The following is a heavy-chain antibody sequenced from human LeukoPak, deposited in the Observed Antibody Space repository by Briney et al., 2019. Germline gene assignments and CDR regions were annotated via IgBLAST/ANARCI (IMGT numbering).Heavy chain of an antibody. J-gene: IGHJ5*02. Sequence: GEYLKISCKGSGYSFTSYWIGWVRQMPGKGLEWMGIIYPGDSDTRYSPSFQGQVTISADKSISTAYLQWSSLKASDTAMYSGARPNAPSSSGDLNWFDPWAQGPRVTVSS. CDR1: GYSFTSYW. CDR3: ARPNAPSSSGDLNWFDP. CDR2: IYPGDSDT. V-gene: IGHV5-51*01. D-gene: IGHD6-19*01.